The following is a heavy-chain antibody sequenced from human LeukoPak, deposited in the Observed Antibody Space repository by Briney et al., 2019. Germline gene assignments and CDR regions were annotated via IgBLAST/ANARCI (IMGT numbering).Heavy chain of an antibody. CDR1: GRTFTSYA. CDR2: IIPIFGIA. Sequence: ASVKLSCKAAGRTFTSYAISWVRQAPGQGLEWMGGIIPIFGIANYAQKFQGRVTITADKSTSTAYMELSSLRSEDTAVYYCARDLLYGGTSRYFDYWGQGTLVTVSS. CDR3: ARDLLYGGTSRYFDY. V-gene: IGHV1-69*10. J-gene: IGHJ4*02. D-gene: IGHD3-16*01.